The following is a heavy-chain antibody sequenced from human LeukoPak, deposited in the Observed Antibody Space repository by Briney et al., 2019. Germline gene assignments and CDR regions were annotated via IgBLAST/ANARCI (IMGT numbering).Heavy chain of an antibody. V-gene: IGHV3-21*04. CDR2: ISSSSSYI. CDR1: GFTFSSYS. J-gene: IGHJ4*02. D-gene: IGHD2-2*02. Sequence: GGSLRLSCAASGFTFSSYSMNWVRQAPGKGLEWVSSISSSSSYIYYADSVKGRFTISRDNAKNSLYLQMNSLRAEDTAVYYCAKDGKAIVVVPAAISFYFDYWGQGTLVTVSS. CDR3: AKDGKAIVVVPAAISFYFDY.